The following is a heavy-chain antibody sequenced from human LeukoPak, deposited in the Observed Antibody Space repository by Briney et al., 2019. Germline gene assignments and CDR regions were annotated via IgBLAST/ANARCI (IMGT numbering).Heavy chain of an antibody. J-gene: IGHJ5*02. V-gene: IGHV1-46*01. Sequence: ASVKVSCKASGYIFTSYYMHWVRQAPGQGLEWMGIINPSGGSTSYAQKFQGRVTMTRDTSTSTVYMELSSLRSEDTAVYYCARGYFWSGSRDWFDPWGQGTLVTVSS. D-gene: IGHD3-3*01. CDR1: GYIFTSYY. CDR3: ARGYFWSGSRDWFDP. CDR2: INPSGGST.